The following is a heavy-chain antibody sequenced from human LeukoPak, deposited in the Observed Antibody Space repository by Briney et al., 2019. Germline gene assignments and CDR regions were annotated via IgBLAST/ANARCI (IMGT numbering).Heavy chain of an antibody. D-gene: IGHD3-9*01. CDR2: IWYDGSNK. V-gene: IGHV3-33*01. J-gene: IGHJ6*02. Sequence: GGSLRLSCVASGFTFSSYGMHWVRQAPGKGLEWVAVIWYDGSNKYYADSVKGRFTISRDNSKNTLYLQMNNLRAEDTAVYYCARDQIPGGDWLPRLYGMDVWGQGTTVTVSS. CDR1: GFTFSSYG. CDR3: ARDQIPGGDWLPRLYGMDV.